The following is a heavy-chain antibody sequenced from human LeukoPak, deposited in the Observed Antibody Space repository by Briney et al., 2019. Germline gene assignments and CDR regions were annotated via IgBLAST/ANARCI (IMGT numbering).Heavy chain of an antibody. Sequence: GGSLRLSCAASGFTFSNYWMHWVRQAPGKGLVWVSRINSDGSSTSYADSVKGRFTISRGSAKNTLYLQMNSLRAEDTAVYYCARDFAGATRDYWGQGTLVTVSS. CDR3: ARDFAGATRDY. D-gene: IGHD1-26*01. CDR1: GFTFSNYW. V-gene: IGHV3-74*01. CDR2: INSDGSST. J-gene: IGHJ4*02.